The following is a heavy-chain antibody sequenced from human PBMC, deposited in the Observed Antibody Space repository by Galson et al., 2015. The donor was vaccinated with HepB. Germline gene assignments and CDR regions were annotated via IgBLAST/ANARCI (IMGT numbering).Heavy chain of an antibody. CDR1: GYTFTSYW. D-gene: IGHD3-16*01. Sequence: QSGAEVKKPGESLKISCKGSGYTFTSYWIDWVRQMPGKGLEWMGIINPGNSDTRYSPSFQGQVTISVDKSINTAYLQWSSLKASDTAMYYCARRGNYYDMDVWGQGTTVTVSS. V-gene: IGHV5-51*03. CDR3: ARRGNYYDMDV. CDR2: INPGNSDT. J-gene: IGHJ6*02.